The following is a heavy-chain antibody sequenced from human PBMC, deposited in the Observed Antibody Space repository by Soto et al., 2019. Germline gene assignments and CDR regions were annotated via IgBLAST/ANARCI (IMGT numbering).Heavy chain of an antibody. CDR3: ARGDFWSGYLDRYYYYYMDV. Sequence: QVQLQESGPGLVKPSETQSLTCTVSGGSISSYYWSWIRQPPGKGLEWIGYIYYSGSTHYNPSLKSRVIISVDTSKNQFSLKLSSVPAADTAVYYCARGDFWSGYLDRYYYYYMDVWGKGTTVTVSS. V-gene: IGHV4-59*08. D-gene: IGHD3-3*01. CDR2: IYYSGST. J-gene: IGHJ6*03. CDR1: GGSISSYY.